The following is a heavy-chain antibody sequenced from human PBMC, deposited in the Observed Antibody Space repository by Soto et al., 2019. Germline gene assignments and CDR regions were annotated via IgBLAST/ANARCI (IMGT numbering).Heavy chain of an antibody. CDR2: IWYDGSNK. D-gene: IGHD6-13*01. J-gene: IGHJ4*02. V-gene: IGHV3-33*01. CDR1: GFTFSNHG. CDR3: AREKGTAASATAFAYYDY. Sequence: QVQLVESGGGVVQPERSLRLSCAASGFTFSNHGMHWVRQAPGKGLEWVAVIWYDGSNKDYADSVKGRFTISRDNSKNTLYLQMNSLRAEDTALYYCAREKGTAASATAFAYYDYWGQGTLVTVSS.